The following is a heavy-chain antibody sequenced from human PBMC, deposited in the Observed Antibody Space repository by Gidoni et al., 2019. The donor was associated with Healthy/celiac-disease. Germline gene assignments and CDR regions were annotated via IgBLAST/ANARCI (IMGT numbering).Heavy chain of an antibody. CDR1: GFTFSSYS. V-gene: IGHV3-48*02. D-gene: IGHD3-10*01. J-gene: IGHJ5*02. CDR2: ISSSSITI. CDR3: ARDYGNRGVISSPFDP. Sequence: EVQLVESGGGLVQPGGSLRLAGAASGFTFSSYSMNWVRQAPGKGLEWFSYISSSSITIYYADSVKGRFTISRDNAKNSLYLQMNSLRDEDTAVYYCARDYGNRGVISSPFDPWGQGTLVTVSS.